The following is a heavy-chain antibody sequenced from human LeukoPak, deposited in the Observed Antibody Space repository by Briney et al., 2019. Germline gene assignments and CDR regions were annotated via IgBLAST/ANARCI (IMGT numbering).Heavy chain of an antibody. V-gene: IGHV4-34*01. J-gene: IGHJ4*02. Sequence: SETLSLTCAVYGGSFSGYYWSWIRQPPGKGLEWIGEINHRGSTNYNSSLKSRVTISVDTSKNQFSLKLSSVTAADTAVYYCARGWVRWFFDYWGQGTLVTVSS. CDR1: GGSFSGYY. CDR2: INHRGST. D-gene: IGHD2-15*01. CDR3: ARGWVRWFFDY.